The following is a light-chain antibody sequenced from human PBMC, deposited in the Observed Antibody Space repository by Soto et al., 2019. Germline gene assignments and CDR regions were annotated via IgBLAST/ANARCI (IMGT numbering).Light chain of an antibody. J-gene: IGKJ2*01. CDR3: QQSYSTPT. Sequence: DIQMTQSPSSLSASVGDRVTITCRASQSISSYLNWYQQKPGKAPKLLIYAASSLQSGVPARFRGSGSGRDFTLTISSRQPEDFATFYCQQSYSTPTFGQGTKLEIK. V-gene: IGKV1-39*01. CDR1: QSISSY. CDR2: AAS.